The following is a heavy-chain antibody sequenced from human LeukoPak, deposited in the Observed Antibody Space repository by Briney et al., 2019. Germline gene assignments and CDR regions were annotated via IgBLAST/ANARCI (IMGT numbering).Heavy chain of an antibody. Sequence: GASVKVSCKASGYTFTGYYMHWVRQAPGQGLEWMGWINPNSGGTNYAQKFQGRVTMTRDTSISTAYMELSRLRSDDTAVYYCARGDSRLLWFEEFRFCWYDPWGQGTLVTVSS. D-gene: IGHD3-10*01. V-gene: IGHV1-2*02. J-gene: IGHJ5*02. CDR2: INPNSGGT. CDR1: GYTFTGYY. CDR3: ARGDSRLLWFEEFRFCWYDP.